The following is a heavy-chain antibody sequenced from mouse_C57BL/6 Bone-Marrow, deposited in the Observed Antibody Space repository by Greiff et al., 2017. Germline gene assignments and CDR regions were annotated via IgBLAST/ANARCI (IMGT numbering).Heavy chain of an antibody. CDR2: IWSDGST. CDR3: ARQGITTVERDYYAMDY. J-gene: IGHJ4*01. D-gene: IGHD1-1*01. CDR1: GFSLTSYG. Sequence: VQLVESGPGLVAPSQSLSITCTVSGFSLTSYGVHWVRQPPGKGLEWLVVIWSDGSTTYNSALKSRLSISKDNSKSQVFLKMNSLQTDDTAMYYCARQGITTVERDYYAMDYWGQGTSVTVSS. V-gene: IGHV2-6-1*01.